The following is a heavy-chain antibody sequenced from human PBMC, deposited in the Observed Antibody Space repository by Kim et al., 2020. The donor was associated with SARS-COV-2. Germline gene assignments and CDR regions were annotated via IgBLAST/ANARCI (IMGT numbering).Heavy chain of an antibody. V-gene: IGHV1-18*01. Sequence: NYAQKLQGRVTMTTDTSTSTAYMELRSLRSDDTAVYYCARPEDILQGFDYWGQGTLVTVSS. J-gene: IGHJ4*02. CDR3: ARPEDILQGFDY. D-gene: IGHD3-9*01.